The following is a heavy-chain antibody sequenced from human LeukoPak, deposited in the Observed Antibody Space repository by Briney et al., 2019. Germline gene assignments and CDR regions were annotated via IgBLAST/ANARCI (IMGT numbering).Heavy chain of an antibody. CDR3: ARGQEWELLYHAAPDY. J-gene: IGHJ4*02. CDR1: GFTFSSYA. D-gene: IGHD1-26*01. V-gene: IGHV3-30*04. Sequence: GGSLRLSCAASGFTFSSYAMHWVRQAPGKGLEGVAVISYDGSNKYSAVSVKGRFTISRDNSKNTLYLQMNSLRAEDTAVYYCARGQEWELLYHAAPDYWGQGTLVTVSS. CDR2: ISYDGSNK.